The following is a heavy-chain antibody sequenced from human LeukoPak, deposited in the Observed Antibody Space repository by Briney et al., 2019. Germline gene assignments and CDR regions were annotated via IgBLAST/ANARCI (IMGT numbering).Heavy chain of an antibody. CDR2: MNEYGSGI. V-gene: IGHV3-7*01. D-gene: IGHD2-2*01. Sequence: PGGSLRLSCAVSGFTFSGFSMSWVRQAPGKGLEWVAIMNEYGSGIFYVDSVKGRFTISRDNAKNSLYLQMNNLRAEDTAVYYCARPRGCGSSRCNNFDYWGQGTLVTVSS. J-gene: IGHJ4*02. CDR3: ARPRGCGSSRCNNFDY. CDR1: GFTFSGFS.